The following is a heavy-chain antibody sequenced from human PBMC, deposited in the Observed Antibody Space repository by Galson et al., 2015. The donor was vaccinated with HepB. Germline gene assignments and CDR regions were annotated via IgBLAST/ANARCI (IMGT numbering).Heavy chain of an antibody. CDR3: AKDYSIVPTISDY. CDR2: ISGSGGTT. Sequence: SLRLSCAASGFTFSSYAMTWVRQAPGKGLEWVSTISGSGGTTEYADSVKGRFTISRDNSKNTLYLQMNSLRAEDTALYYCAKDYSIVPTISDYWGQGTLVTVSS. CDR1: GFTFSSYA. V-gene: IGHV3-23*01. D-gene: IGHD5-12*01. J-gene: IGHJ4*02.